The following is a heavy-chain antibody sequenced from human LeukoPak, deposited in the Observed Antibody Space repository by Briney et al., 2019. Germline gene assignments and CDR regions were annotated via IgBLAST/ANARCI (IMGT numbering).Heavy chain of an antibody. CDR2: MFYSGST. J-gene: IGHJ4*02. D-gene: IGHD4-17*01. V-gene: IGHV4-61*01. CDR3: ARGRYGDYPHFDY. Sequence: PSETLSLTCSVSGGSVSSGSYYWHWIRQPPGKGLEWIGYMFYSGSTNYNPSLKSRVTISVDTYKNQISLKLSSVTAADTAVYYCARGRYGDYPHFDYWGQGTLVTGSS. CDR1: GGSVSSGSYY.